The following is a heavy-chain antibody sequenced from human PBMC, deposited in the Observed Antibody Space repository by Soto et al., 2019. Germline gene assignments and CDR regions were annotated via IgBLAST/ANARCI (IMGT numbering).Heavy chain of an antibody. J-gene: IGHJ4*02. CDR1: GFTVSSNY. Sequence: GESLKISCAASGFTVSSNYMSWVRQAPGKGLEWVSVIYSGGSTYYADSVKGRFTISRHNSKNTLYLQMNSLRAEDTAVYYCARTTVAGIDYWGQGTLVTVSS. D-gene: IGHD6-19*01. V-gene: IGHV3-53*04. CDR2: IYSGGST. CDR3: ARTTVAGIDY.